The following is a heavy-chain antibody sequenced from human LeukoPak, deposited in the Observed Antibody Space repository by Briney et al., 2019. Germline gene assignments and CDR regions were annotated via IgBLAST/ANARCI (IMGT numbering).Heavy chain of an antibody. CDR3: ARGGYCSGGSCYAFDY. CDR2: ISAYNGNT. CDR1: GYTFTSYG. V-gene: IGHV1-18*01. Sequence: ASVKVSCRASGYTFTSYGISWVRQAPGQGLEWVGWISAYNGNTNYAQKLQGRVTMTTDTSTSTAYMELRSLRSDDTAVYYCARGGYCSGGSCYAFDYWGQGTLVTVSS. J-gene: IGHJ4*02. D-gene: IGHD2-15*01.